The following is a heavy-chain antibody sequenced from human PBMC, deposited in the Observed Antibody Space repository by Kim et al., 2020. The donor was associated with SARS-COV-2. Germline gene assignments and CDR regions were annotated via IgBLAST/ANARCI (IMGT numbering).Heavy chain of an antibody. CDR3: TTQGVFYYGMDV. V-gene: IGHV3-15*01. D-gene: IGHD6-13*01. J-gene: IGHJ6*02. Sequence: DYAAPVKGRFTISRDDTKNTLYLQMNSLKTEDTAVYDCTTQGVFYYGMDVWGQGTTVTVSS.